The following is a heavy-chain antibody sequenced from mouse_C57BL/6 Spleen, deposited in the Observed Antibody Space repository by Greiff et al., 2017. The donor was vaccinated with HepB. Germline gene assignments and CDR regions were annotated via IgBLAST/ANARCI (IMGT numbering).Heavy chain of an antibody. CDR2: INPNNGGT. D-gene: IGHD2-3*01. CDR1: GYTFTDYN. CDR3: ARGRYDGTFGY. V-gene: IGHV1-22*01. J-gene: IGHJ2*01. Sequence: VQLQQSGPELVKPGASVKMSCKASGYTFTDYNMHWVKQRHGKSLEWIGYINPNNGGTSYNQKFKGKATLTVNKSSSTAYMELRSLTSEDSAVYYWARGRYDGTFGYWGQGTTLTVSS.